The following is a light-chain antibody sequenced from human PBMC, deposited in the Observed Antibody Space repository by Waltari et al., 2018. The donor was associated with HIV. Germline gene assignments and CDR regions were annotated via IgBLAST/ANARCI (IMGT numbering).Light chain of an antibody. CDR1: SSDVGGFNY. Sequence: QSALTQTRSVSGSPGPSVTIPCTGTSSDVGGFNYVSCYQQHPGKAPKLIIYDVTKRPSGVPDRFTGSKSGDTASLTMSGLQAEDEADYYCCSYAGSKTYVFGTGTKVTVL. J-gene: IGLJ1*01. CDR3: CSYAGSKTYV. CDR2: DVT. V-gene: IGLV2-11*01.